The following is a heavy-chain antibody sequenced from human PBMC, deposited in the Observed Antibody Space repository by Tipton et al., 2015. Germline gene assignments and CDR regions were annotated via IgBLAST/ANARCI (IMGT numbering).Heavy chain of an antibody. CDR1: GDTFSKHS. Sequence: QLVQSGAEVKKPGSSVKVSCKASGDTFSKHSINWVRQAPGQGLECLGLITPFLGATGYAQKFQGRVTITADEVTRTAYMELSSLRFEDTAVYYCGRSERSGGGFDIWGQGTMVTVSS. CDR3: GRSERSGGGFDI. J-gene: IGHJ3*02. CDR2: ITPFLGAT. D-gene: IGHD2-15*01. V-gene: IGHV1-69*11.